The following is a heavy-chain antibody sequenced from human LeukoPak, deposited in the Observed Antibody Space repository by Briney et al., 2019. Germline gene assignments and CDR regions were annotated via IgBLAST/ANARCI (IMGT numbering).Heavy chain of an antibody. CDR2: VYYFGNA. V-gene: IGHV4-39*01. Sequence: SETLSPTCSVSGGSIPTTRYYWGWIRQSPGMGLEWIGSVYYFGNAYYRPSLMSRATISIDTSKKRISLNLTSVTARDTGIYYCATHKEWSYFESWGQETLVTVSA. D-gene: IGHD3-10*01. J-gene: IGHJ4*02. CDR3: ATHKEWSYFES. CDR1: GGSIPTTRYY.